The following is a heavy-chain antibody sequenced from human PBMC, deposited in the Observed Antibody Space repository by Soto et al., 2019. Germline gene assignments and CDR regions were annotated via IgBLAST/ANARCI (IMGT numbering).Heavy chain of an antibody. D-gene: IGHD5-12*01. Sequence: SETLSLTCAVYGGSFGGYYWSWIRQPAGKGLEWIGEINHSGSTNYNPSLKSRVTISVDTSKNQFSLKLSSVTAADTAVYYCARGLRWLQAPFFDYWGQGTLVTVSS. CDR3: ARGLRWLQAPFFDY. CDR2: INHSGST. V-gene: IGHV4-34*01. J-gene: IGHJ4*02. CDR1: GGSFGGYY.